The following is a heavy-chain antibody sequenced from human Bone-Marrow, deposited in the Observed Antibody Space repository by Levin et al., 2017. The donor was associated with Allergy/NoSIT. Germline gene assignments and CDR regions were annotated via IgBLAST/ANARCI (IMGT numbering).Heavy chain of an antibody. J-gene: IGHJ5*02. Sequence: GGSLRLSCAASGFTFSSYAMHWVRQAPGKGLEWVAVISYDGSNKYYADSVKGRFTISRDNSKNTLYLQMNSLRAEDTAVYYCAREEGTSQSGFDPWGQGTLVTVSS. V-gene: IGHV3-30-3*01. CDR1: GFTFSSYA. D-gene: IGHD2-2*01. CDR2: ISYDGSNK. CDR3: AREEGTSQSGFDP.